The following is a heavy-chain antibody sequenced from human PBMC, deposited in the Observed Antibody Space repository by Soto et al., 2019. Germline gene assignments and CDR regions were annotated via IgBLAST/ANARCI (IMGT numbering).Heavy chain of an antibody. Sequence: SETLSLTCTVSGGSISSFYWSWIRQPPGKGLEWIGYIYYTGSTNYNPSLKSRVTISVDTSKNQFSLKLSSVTAADTAVYYCARGRHWLDYWGQGTLVTVSS. V-gene: IGHV4-59*01. D-gene: IGHD3-9*01. CDR2: IYYTGST. CDR3: ARGRHWLDY. J-gene: IGHJ4*02. CDR1: GGSISSFY.